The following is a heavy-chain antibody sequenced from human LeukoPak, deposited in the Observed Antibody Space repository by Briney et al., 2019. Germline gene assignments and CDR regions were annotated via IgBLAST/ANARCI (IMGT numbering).Heavy chain of an antibody. Sequence: PSETLSLTCTVSGGSISSGGYYWSWIRQHPGKGLEWIGYIYYSGSTYYNPSLKSRVTISVDTSKNQFSLKPSSVTAADTAVYYCARDRSRSYGDYAWFDPWGQGTLVTVSS. J-gene: IGHJ5*02. CDR1: GGSISSGGYY. V-gene: IGHV4-31*03. D-gene: IGHD4-17*01. CDR2: IYYSGST. CDR3: ARDRSRSYGDYAWFDP.